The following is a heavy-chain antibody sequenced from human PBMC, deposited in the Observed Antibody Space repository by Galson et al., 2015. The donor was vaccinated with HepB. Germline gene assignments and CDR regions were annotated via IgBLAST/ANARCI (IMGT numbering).Heavy chain of an antibody. D-gene: IGHD5-12*01. CDR2: SEGVGAT. CDR3: AGRQGYGSGLEI. Sequence: SLRLSCAASASSFSTYDMSWVRQAPGKGMEWVSASEGVGATFYTDSVMGRFTISRANSKNTLNLQMNSLRAEDTALYYCAGRQGYGSGLEIGGPGTMVSVSS. J-gene: IGHJ3*02. CDR1: ASSFSTYD. V-gene: IGHV3-23*01.